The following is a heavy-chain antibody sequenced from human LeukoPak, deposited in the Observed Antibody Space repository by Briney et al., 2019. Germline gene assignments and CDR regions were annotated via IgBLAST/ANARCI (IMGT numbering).Heavy chain of an antibody. Sequence: SVKVSCKASGFTFTRSAVQWVRQARGQRLEWIGWIVVGSGNTNYAQKFQERVTITRDMSTSTAYMELSRLRSDDTAVYYCAKERVGYCSSTSCFDAFDIWGQGTMVTVSS. CDR2: IVVGSGNT. V-gene: IGHV1-58*01. J-gene: IGHJ3*02. CDR3: AKERVGYCSSTSCFDAFDI. D-gene: IGHD2-2*01. CDR1: GFTFTRSA.